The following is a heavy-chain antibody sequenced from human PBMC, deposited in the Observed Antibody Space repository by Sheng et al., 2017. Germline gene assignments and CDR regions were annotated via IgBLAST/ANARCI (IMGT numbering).Heavy chain of an antibody. CDR1: GGTFSSYA. CDR3: ARRRYCSSTSCQERAAFDI. J-gene: IGHJ3*02. V-gene: IGHV1-69*04. Sequence: QVQLVQSGAEVKKPGSSVKVSCKASGGTFSSYAISWVRQAPGQGLEWMGGIIPILGIANYAQKFQGRVTITADKSTSTAYMELSSLRSEDTAVYYCARRRYCSSTSCQERAAFDIWGQGTMVTVSS. CDR2: IIPILGIA. D-gene: IGHD2-2*01.